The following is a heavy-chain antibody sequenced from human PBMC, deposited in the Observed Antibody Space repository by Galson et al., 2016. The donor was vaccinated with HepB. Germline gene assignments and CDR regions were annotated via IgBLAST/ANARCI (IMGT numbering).Heavy chain of an antibody. Sequence: SLRLSCAASGFTFSSYAMGWVRQAPGKGLEWVSTISGSGATTYVADSVKGRFTMSRDNSKNTLYLQMNSLRVDDTAVYYCARDGCFTGTHTCYFDSWGQGTLVTVSS. J-gene: IGHJ4*02. CDR1: GFTFSSYA. V-gene: IGHV3-23*01. D-gene: IGHD3-9*01. CDR2: ISGSGATT. CDR3: ARDGCFTGTHTCYFDS.